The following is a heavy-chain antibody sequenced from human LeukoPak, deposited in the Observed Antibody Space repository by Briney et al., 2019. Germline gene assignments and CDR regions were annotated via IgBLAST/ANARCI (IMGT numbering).Heavy chain of an antibody. J-gene: IGHJ4*02. Sequence: PGGSLRLSCAASGFTFSTYSMSWVRQAPGAGLDWVSSITDGGGSTYYADSVEGRFTISRDNSKNTLYLQMNSLRAEDTAVYYCTTSGNYFGDYWGQGTPVSVSS. D-gene: IGHD1-26*01. CDR1: GFTFSTYS. V-gene: IGHV3-23*01. CDR2: ITDGGGST. CDR3: TTSGNYFGDY.